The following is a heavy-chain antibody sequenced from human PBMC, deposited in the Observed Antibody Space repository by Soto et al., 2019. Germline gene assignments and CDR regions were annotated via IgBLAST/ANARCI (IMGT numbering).Heavy chain of an antibody. CDR1: GGTFSSYA. V-gene: IGHV1-69*01. Sequence: QVQLVQSGAEVKKPGSSVKVSCKASGGTFSSYAISWVRQAPGQGLEWMGGIIPIFGTANYAQKFPGRVTITADESTSTAYMELSSLRSEDTAVYYCARTVRYCSGGSCYWFDPWGQGTLVTVSS. D-gene: IGHD2-15*01. J-gene: IGHJ5*02. CDR3: ARTVRYCSGGSCYWFDP. CDR2: IIPIFGTA.